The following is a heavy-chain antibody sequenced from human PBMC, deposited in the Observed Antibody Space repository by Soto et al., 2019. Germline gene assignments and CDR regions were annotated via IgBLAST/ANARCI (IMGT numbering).Heavy chain of an antibody. CDR2: IFYSGST. CDR1: GGSMNAFF. V-gene: IGHV4-59*01. Sequence: ETLSLTCTVSGGSMNAFFWSWVRQPPGKGLESIGYIFYSGSTNYNPSLKSRVTISLDTSKTQFSLNLTSVTAADTAVYYCATQTGLYYYGMDVWGQGTTVTVSS. CDR3: ATQTGLYYYGMDV. J-gene: IGHJ6*02.